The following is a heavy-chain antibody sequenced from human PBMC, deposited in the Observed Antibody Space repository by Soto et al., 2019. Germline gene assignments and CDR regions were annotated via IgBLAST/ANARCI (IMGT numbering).Heavy chain of an antibody. J-gene: IGHJ6*02. Sequence: GSLRLFCAVSGFTFSSHGMQWVRQAPGKGLEWVAVIGFDGSNKYYADSVKGRFTISRDNSKNTLYLQMNSLRAEDTAVYYCAKGYDDFWSGPYYYYGMDVWGQGTTVTVSS. V-gene: IGHV3-30*18. CDR3: AKGYDDFWSGPYYYYGMDV. D-gene: IGHD3-3*01. CDR1: GFTFSSHG. CDR2: IGFDGSNK.